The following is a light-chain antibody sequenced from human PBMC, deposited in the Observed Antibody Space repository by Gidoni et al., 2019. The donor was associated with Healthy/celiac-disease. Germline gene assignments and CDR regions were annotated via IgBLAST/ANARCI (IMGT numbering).Light chain of an antibody. Sequence: DIVMTQSPDSLAVSLGERATINCKSSKRVLYSSNNKNYLAWYQQKPGQPPKLHIYWASTRESGVPDRFSGSGSETDFTLTISSLQAEDVAVYYCQQYYSTIFTFGPGTKVDIK. CDR3: QQYYSTIFT. CDR2: WAS. J-gene: IGKJ3*01. V-gene: IGKV4-1*01. CDR1: KRVLYSSNNKNY.